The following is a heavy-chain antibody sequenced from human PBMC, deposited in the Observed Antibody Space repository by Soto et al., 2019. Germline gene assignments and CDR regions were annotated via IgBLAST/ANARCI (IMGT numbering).Heavy chain of an antibody. V-gene: IGHV3-23*01. J-gene: IGHJ4*02. CDR1: GFTFSSYS. D-gene: IGHD3-10*01. CDR3: AKKVNSGPGSQYFDY. CDR2: FRTSGDGGTT. Sequence: PGGSLRLSCAASGFTFSSYSMSWVRQAPGRGLEWVSGFRTSGDGGTTYYADSVKGRFTISRDNSKNMLFLQMNSLRAEDTAIYYCAKKVNSGPGSQYFDYWGQGTLGTVSS.